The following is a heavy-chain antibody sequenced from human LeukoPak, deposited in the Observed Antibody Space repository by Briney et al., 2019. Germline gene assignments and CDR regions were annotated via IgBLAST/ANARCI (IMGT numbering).Heavy chain of an antibody. V-gene: IGHV3-48*04. D-gene: IGHD3-10*01. Sequence: QPGGSLRLSCAASGFTFSSYAMSWVRQAPGKGLEWVSYISSSGSTIYYADSVKGRFTISRDNAKNSLYLQMNSLRAEDTAVYYCARAIITGFWDYWGPGTLVTVSS. CDR2: ISSSGSTI. CDR3: ARAIITGFWDY. J-gene: IGHJ4*02. CDR1: GFTFSSYA.